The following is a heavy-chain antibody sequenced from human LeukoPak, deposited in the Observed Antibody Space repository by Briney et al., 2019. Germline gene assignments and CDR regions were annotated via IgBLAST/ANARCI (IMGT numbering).Heavy chain of an antibody. J-gene: IGHJ3*02. CDR2: ISSSSSTI. CDR1: GFTFSTYP. D-gene: IGHD1-26*01. CDR3: ARDRFPGATFTGWALDAFDI. Sequence: PGGSLRLSCAASGFTFSTYPMNRVRQAPGKGLEWVSYISSSSSTIYYADSVKGRFTISRDNARNSLYLQMNSLRDEDTAVYYCARDRFPGATFTGWALDAFDIWGQGTMVTVSS. V-gene: IGHV3-48*02.